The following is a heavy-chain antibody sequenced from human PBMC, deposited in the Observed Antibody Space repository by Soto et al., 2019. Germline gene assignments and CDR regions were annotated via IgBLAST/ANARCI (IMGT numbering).Heavy chain of an antibody. Sequence: QVQLQEAGPGLVKPSETLSLTCTVSGGSISGYYWTWIRQPPGKGLEWVGSLVYGGTTDYNPSLKSRLTMSLETSKNHFSLKRRSVTAADTAVYYCARHRGPAPVYWGQGTLVTASS. CDR3: ARHRGPAPVY. V-gene: IGHV4-39*01. D-gene: IGHD3-10*01. CDR1: GGSISGYY. J-gene: IGHJ4*02. CDR2: LVYGGTT.